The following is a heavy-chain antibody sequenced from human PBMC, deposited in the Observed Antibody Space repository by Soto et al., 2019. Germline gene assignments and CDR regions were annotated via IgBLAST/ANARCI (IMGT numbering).Heavy chain of an antibody. J-gene: IGHJ3*02. CDR1: GGSISSSSYY. V-gene: IGHV4-39*01. Sequence: GSLRLSCTVSGGSISSSSYYWGWIRQPPGKGLEWIGSIYYSGSTYYNPSLKSRVTISVDTSKNQFSLKLSSVTAADTAVYYCARQDVSSDAFDIWGQGTMVTVSS. CDR2: IYYSGST. CDR3: ARQDVSSDAFDI.